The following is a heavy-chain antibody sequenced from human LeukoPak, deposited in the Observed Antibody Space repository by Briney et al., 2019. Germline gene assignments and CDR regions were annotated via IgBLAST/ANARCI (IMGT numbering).Heavy chain of an antibody. D-gene: IGHD2-2*02. Sequence: ASVKVSCKASGYTFTSYGISWVRQAPGQGLEWMGWISAYNGNTNYAQKLQGRVTMTTDTSTSTAYMELRSLRSDDTAVYYCARAQYCSSTSCYTSEYFQHWGQGTLVTVS. CDR3: ARAQYCSSTSCYTSEYFQH. J-gene: IGHJ1*01. CDR1: GYTFTSYG. CDR2: ISAYNGNT. V-gene: IGHV1-18*01.